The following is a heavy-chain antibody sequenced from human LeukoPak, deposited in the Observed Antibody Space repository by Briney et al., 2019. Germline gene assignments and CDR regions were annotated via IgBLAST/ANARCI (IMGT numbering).Heavy chain of an antibody. CDR3: VRRGGSDGWGAFDI. CDR2: ISASGGST. J-gene: IGHJ3*02. Sequence: GGSLRLSCAASGFTFSSSAMSWVRQVPGKGLEWVSGISASGGSTNYADSVRGRFTISRDNSKNTLSLQMNSLSREDTAIYYCVRRGGSDGWGAFDIWGQGTVVTVSS. CDR1: GFTFSSSA. V-gene: IGHV3-23*01. D-gene: IGHD5-24*01.